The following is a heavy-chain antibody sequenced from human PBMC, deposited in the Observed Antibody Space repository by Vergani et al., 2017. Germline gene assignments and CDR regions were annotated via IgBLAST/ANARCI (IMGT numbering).Heavy chain of an antibody. V-gene: IGHV4-59*01. Sequence: QVPLQESGPGLVKPSETLYLTCTVSGGSISSYYWRWIRQPPGKGMEGIGHIYYSGSTNYNPSLKSRVTISVDTDKKQFSLKLSSVTAADTAVYYCARCIAARPSVFNYDCYYVIDVWGQGTTVTVSS. CDR3: ARCIAARPSVFNYDCYYVIDV. CDR1: GGSISSYY. CDR2: IYYSGST. D-gene: IGHD6-6*01. J-gene: IGHJ6*02.